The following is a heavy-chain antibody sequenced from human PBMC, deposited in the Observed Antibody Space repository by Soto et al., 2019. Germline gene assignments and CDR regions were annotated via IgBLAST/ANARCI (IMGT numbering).Heavy chain of an antibody. Sequence: EVPLLESGGGLVQPGGSLRLSCAASGFTFTNYGMSWVRQAPGKGLEWVSSIGTSGATTYYADSVKGRFTISRDNSKNTVSLQMDSLRAEDTAVYYCAKLRNNDGSDFWGQGTLVAVAS. J-gene: IGHJ4*02. CDR2: IGTSGATT. V-gene: IGHV3-23*01. D-gene: IGHD1-1*01. CDR3: AKLRNNDGSDF. CDR1: GFTFTNYG.